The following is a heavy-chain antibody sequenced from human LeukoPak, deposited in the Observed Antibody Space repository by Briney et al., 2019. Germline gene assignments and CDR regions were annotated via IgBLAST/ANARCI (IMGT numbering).Heavy chain of an antibody. D-gene: IGHD5-24*01. CDR2: INHSGST. Sequence: SETLSLTCAVYGGSFSGYYWSWIRQPPGKGLEWIGEINHSGSTNYNPSLKSRVTISVDTSKNQFSLKLSSVTAADTAVYYCARQEMMADAFDIWGQGTMVTVSS. J-gene: IGHJ3*02. V-gene: IGHV4-34*01. CDR3: ARQEMMADAFDI. CDR1: GGSFSGYY.